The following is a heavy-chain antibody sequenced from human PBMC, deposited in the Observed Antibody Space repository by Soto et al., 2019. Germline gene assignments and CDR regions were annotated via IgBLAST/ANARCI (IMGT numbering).Heavy chain of an antibody. CDR3: ARHPSYYYDSSGYYYNYYYGMDG. V-gene: IGHV5-51*01. D-gene: IGHD3-22*01. J-gene: IGHJ6*02. Sequence: GESLKISCKGSGYSFTSYWIGWVRQMPGKGLEWMGIIYPGDSDTRYSPSFQGQVTISADKSISTAYLQWSSLKASDTAMYYCARHPSYYYDSSGYYYNYYYGMDGWGQGTTVTVSS. CDR2: IYPGDSDT. CDR1: GYSFTSYW.